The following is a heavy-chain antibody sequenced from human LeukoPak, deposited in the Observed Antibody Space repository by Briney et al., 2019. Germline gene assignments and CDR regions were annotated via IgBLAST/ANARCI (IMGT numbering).Heavy chain of an antibody. CDR3: ARVNVDTMIVVVITTFVPGAFDI. D-gene: IGHD3-22*01. CDR2: IYSGGRT. J-gene: IGHJ3*02. CDR1: GFTFSSNY. Sequence: PGGSLRLSCAASGFTFSSNYMSWVRQAPGKGLEWVSVIYSGGRTYYSDSVKGRFTISRDNSKNTLYLQMNSLRAEDTAVYYCARVNVDTMIVVVITTFVPGAFDIWGQGTMVTVSS. V-gene: IGHV3-66*01.